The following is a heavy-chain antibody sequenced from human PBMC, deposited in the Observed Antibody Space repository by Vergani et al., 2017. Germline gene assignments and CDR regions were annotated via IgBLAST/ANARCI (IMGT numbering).Heavy chain of an antibody. CDR2: ISAYNGNP. CDR3: ARDPPKWTSYYRGDY. CDR1: GYTFTSYA. D-gene: IGHD3/OR15-3a*01. V-gene: IGHV1-18*01. J-gene: IGHJ4*02. Sequence: QVQLVQSGAEVKKPGASVKVSCKASGYTFTSYAISWVRQAPGQGLEWRGWISAYNGNPNYAQKLQGRVSMTTGTSTSTAYMELRSLRSDDTAVYYCARDPPKWTSYYRGDYWGQGTLVTVSS.